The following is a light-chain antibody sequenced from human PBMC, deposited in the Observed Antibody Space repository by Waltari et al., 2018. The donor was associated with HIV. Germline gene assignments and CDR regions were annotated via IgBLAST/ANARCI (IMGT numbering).Light chain of an antibody. CDR1: SSDVGGYSY. CDR2: EVS. J-gene: IGLJ3*02. CDR3: CSYAGSSTLV. V-gene: IGLV2-8*01. Sequence: QSALAQPPSASVSPGQSVTISCTGTSSDVGGYSYVSWYQQHPGKTPKLMIYEVSKWPSGVPDRFSGSKSGNAASLTVSGLQAEDEADYYCCSYAGSSTLVFGGGTKLTVL.